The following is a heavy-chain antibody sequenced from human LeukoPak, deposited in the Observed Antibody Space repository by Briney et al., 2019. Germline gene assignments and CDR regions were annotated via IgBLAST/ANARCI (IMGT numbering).Heavy chain of an antibody. Sequence: SETLSLTCTVSGGSISSYYWSWIRQPAGKGLEWIGRIYTSGSTNYNPPLKSRVTMSVDTSKNQFSLKLSSVTAADTAVYYCATSSGYESLADCWGQGTLVTVSS. D-gene: IGHD5-12*01. J-gene: IGHJ4*02. CDR3: ATSSGYESLADC. CDR1: GGSISSYY. CDR2: IYTSGST. V-gene: IGHV4-4*07.